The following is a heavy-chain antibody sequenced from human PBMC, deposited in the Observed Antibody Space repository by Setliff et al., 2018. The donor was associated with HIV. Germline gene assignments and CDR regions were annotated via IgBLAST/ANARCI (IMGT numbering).Heavy chain of an antibody. D-gene: IGHD3-22*01. CDR2: IYYSGSL. Sequence: SETLSLTCTVSSGSISDSRYYWGWIRQAPGKGLEWIGSIYYSGSLYYSPSLKSRLTVSVDTSKNQFSLKLTSVTAADTAVYYCARRGDSSSYLYAFEIWGQGTMVTVSS. V-gene: IGHV4-39*01. CDR3: ARRGDSSSYLYAFEI. CDR1: SGSISDSRYY. J-gene: IGHJ3*02.